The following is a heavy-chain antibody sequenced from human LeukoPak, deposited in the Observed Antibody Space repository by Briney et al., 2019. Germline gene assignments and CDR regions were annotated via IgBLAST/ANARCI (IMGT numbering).Heavy chain of an antibody. CDR1: GNYW. CDR2: VNGDGSWT. Sequence: PGGSLRLSCAASGNYWMHWVRQAPGKGLVWVSHVNGDGSWTSHADSVKGRFTISKDNAKNTVYLQMNNLRTEDTAVYYCVSFYETNWGRGTLVTVSS. J-gene: IGHJ4*02. CDR3: VSFYETN. D-gene: IGHD2-2*01. V-gene: IGHV3-74*01.